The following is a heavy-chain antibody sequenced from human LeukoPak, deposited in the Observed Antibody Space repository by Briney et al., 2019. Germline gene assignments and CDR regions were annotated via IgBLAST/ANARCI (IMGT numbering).Heavy chain of an antibody. V-gene: IGHV4-39*01. J-gene: IGHJ3*02. CDR1: GGSISSSTYY. D-gene: IGHD3-22*01. Sequence: SETLSLTCTVSGGSISSSTYYWGWIRQPPGKGLEWIGSIYNSGSTYYNPSLNSRVTISVDTSKNQFSLKLSSVTAADTDVYYCARALLPYYYDSSGFGDAFDIWGQGTMVTVSS. CDR3: ARALLPYYYDSSGFGDAFDI. CDR2: IYNSGST.